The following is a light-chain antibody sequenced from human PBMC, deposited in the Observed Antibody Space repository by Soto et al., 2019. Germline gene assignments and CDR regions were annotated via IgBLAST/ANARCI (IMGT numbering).Light chain of an antibody. CDR1: SGHSSYA. Sequence: QLVLTQSPSASASLGASVKLTCTLSSGHSSYAIAWHQQQPEKGPRYLMKLNSDGSHSKGDGIPDRFSGSSSGAECYLTISSLQSEDEADYYCRTWGTGIQDVFGTGTKLTVL. CDR3: RTWGTGIQDV. V-gene: IGLV4-69*01. CDR2: LNSDGSH. J-gene: IGLJ1*01.